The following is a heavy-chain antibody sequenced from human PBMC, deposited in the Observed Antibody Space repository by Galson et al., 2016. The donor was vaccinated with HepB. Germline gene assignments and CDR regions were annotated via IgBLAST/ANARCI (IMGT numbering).Heavy chain of an antibody. J-gene: IGHJ4*02. D-gene: IGHD2-15*01. CDR1: DGSISNNF. CDR2: ISHSGST. Sequence: ETLSLTCAVYDGSISNNFWHWVRQTPGKGLEWIGEISHSGSTNYNPSLKRQLTMSVDTSNNQFSLKLSSLTAADTAVYYCARDLGSGGIYYQAFESWGQGTLVTVSS. V-gene: IGHV4-34*01. CDR3: ARDLGSGGIYYQAFES.